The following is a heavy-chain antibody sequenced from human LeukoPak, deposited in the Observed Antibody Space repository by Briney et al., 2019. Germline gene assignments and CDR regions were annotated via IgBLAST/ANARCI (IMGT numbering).Heavy chain of an antibody. J-gene: IGHJ5*02. CDR3: ARDMAAAPYNWFDP. D-gene: IGHD6-13*01. Sequence: SETLSLTCTLSGGSISNYYWSWIRQPPGKGLEWIGYLYYTGSTNYNPSLKSRVTMSVDTSKNQFSLKLRSVTAADTAVYYCARDMAAAPYNWFDPWGQGTLVTVSS. CDR1: GGSISNYY. V-gene: IGHV4-59*12. CDR2: LYYTGST.